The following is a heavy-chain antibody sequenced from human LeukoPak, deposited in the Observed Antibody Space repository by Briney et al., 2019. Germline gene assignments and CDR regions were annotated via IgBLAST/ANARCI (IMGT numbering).Heavy chain of an antibody. CDR3: ARVVGYGDYYYYYGMDV. Sequence: GGSLRLSCAASGFTFSSYSMNWVRQAPGKGLEWVSVIYSGGSTYYADSVKGRFTISRDNSKNTLYLQMNSLRAEDTAVYYCARVVGYGDYYYYYGMDVWGQGTTVTVSS. CDR1: GFTFSSYS. CDR2: IYSGGST. V-gene: IGHV3-66*01. D-gene: IGHD4-17*01. J-gene: IGHJ6*02.